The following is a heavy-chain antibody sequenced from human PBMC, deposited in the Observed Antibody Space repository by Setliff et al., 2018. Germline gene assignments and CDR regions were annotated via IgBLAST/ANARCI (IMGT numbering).Heavy chain of an antibody. V-gene: IGHV3-74*01. CDR3: ASIDWGENFYNMDV. CDR2: INGDGTIT. D-gene: IGHD7-27*01. CDR1: GFTFSKYW. Sequence: SLRLSRGASGFTFSKYWMYWVRQVPGKGLVWVSRINGDGTITNYADSVKGRFTISRDNAKNTLYLQMNSLRGEDTAVYFCASIDWGENFYNMDVWGKGTTVTVSS. J-gene: IGHJ6*03.